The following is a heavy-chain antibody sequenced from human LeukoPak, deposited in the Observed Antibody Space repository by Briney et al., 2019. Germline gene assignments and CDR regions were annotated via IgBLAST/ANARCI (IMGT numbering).Heavy chain of an antibody. CDR1: GFAFNTYT. CDR3: ARVAGYCNSISNCYSDY. J-gene: IGHJ4*02. D-gene: IGHD2-2*01. CDR2: IRSNGTSV. Sequence: GGSLRLSCAASGFAFNTYTMNWVRQAPGKGLEWVSSIRSNGTSVYYADSVKGRFTISRDNAKNSLYLQMNSLRAEDTAVYYCARVAGYCNSISNCYSDYWGQGTLVPASS. V-gene: IGHV3-21*01.